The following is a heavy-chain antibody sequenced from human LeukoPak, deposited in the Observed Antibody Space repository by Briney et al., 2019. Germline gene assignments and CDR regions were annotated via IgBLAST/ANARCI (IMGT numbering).Heavy chain of an antibody. Sequence: GAALKISCKGSGSSFTSYWIGWGRQMPGKGLGWMGIIYPGDSDTRYSPSFQGQVTISADKSISTAYLQWSSLKASDTAMYYCARHKDVVPAATLPNWFDPRGQGTLVTVSS. CDR1: GSSFTSYW. J-gene: IGHJ5*02. V-gene: IGHV5-51*01. D-gene: IGHD2-2*01. CDR2: IYPGDSDT. CDR3: ARHKDVVPAATLPNWFDP.